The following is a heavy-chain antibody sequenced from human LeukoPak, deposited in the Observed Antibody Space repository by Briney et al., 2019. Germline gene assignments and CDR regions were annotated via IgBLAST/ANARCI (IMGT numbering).Heavy chain of an antibody. V-gene: IGHV3-30*02. CDR1: GFTFSSYG. CDR2: IRYDGSNK. Sequence: GGSLRLSCAASGFTFSSYGMHWVRQAPGKGLEWVAFIRYDGSNKYYADSVRGRFTISRDNSKNTLYLQMNSLRAEDTAVYYCAKRSDDYFDYWGQGTLVTGSS. CDR3: AKRSDDYFDY. J-gene: IGHJ4*02.